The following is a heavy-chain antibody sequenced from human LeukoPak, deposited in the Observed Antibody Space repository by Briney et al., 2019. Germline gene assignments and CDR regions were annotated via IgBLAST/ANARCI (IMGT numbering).Heavy chain of an antibody. CDR1: GFTFSDYY. V-gene: IGHV3-11*04. CDR2: IGRSGSTI. D-gene: IGHD2-8*01. CDR3: ARDKWAPGY. Sequence: SGGSLRLSCAASGFTFSDYYMSWIRQAPGKGLEWVSYIGRSGSTIYYADSVKGRFTISRDNVKNSLYLQMNSLRVEDTAVYYCARDKWAPGYWGPGTLVTVSS. J-gene: IGHJ4*02.